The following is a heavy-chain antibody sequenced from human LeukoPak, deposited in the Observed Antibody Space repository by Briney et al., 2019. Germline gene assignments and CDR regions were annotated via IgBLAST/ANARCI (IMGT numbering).Heavy chain of an antibody. J-gene: IGHJ4*02. D-gene: IGHD1-26*01. CDR3: VYSGNYRFDY. V-gene: IGHV3-74*01. Sequence: GGSLRLSCAASGFTFSSYWMHWVRQAPGKGLVWVSRINSDGSSTSYADSVKGRFTISRDNAKNTLYLEMNSLRDEDTAIYYCVYSGNYRFDYWGQGTLVTVSS. CDR1: GFTFSSYW. CDR2: INSDGSST.